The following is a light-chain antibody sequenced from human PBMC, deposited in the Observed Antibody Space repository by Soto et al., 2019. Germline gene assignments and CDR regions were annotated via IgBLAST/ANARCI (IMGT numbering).Light chain of an antibody. J-gene: IGKJ1*01. CDR3: QQYGSSPQAWT. Sequence: EIVLTQSPGTLSLSPGERATLSCRASQSVSSSYLAWYQQKLGQAPRLLIYGASSRATGIPDRFSGSGSGTDFTLTISRLEPEDFAVYYCQQYGSSPQAWTFGQGTKVEIK. CDR1: QSVSSSY. CDR2: GAS. V-gene: IGKV3-20*01.